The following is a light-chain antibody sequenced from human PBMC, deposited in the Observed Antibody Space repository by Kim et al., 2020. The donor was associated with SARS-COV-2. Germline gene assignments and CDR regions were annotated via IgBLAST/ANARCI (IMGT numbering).Light chain of an antibody. Sequence: PGQSITISCTGTSSDVGSYNLVSWYQQHPGKAPKLMIYEVSKRPSGVSNRFSGSKSGNTASLTISGLQAEDEADYSCCSYAGSYVVFGGGTQLTVL. V-gene: IGLV2-23*02. CDR1: SSDVGSYNL. J-gene: IGLJ2*01. CDR2: EVS. CDR3: CSYAGSYVV.